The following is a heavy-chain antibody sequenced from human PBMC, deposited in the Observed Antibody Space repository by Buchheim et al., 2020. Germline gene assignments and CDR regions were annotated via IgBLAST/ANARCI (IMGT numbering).Heavy chain of an antibody. J-gene: IGHJ5*02. CDR2: IYYSGST. D-gene: IGHD4-11*01. V-gene: IGHV4-39*07. CDR3: ARDKDDYPNWFDP. CDR1: GGSISSSSYY. Sequence: QLQLQESGPGLVKPSETLSLTCTVSGGSISSSSYYWGWIRQPPGKGLEWIGSIYYSGSTYYNPSLKSRVTISVDTSQNQFSLKLSSVTAADTAVYYCARDKDDYPNWFDPWGQGTL.